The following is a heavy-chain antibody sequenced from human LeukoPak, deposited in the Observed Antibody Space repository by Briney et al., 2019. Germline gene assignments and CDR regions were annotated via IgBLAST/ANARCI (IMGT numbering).Heavy chain of an antibody. V-gene: IGHV3-64*01. CDR1: GFTFSSYT. D-gene: IGHD3-10*01. Sequence: GGSLRLSCAASGFTFSSYTMHWVRQAPGKGLEYVSGISSNGGSTYYANSLKGRLTISRDNSKNTLYLQMGSLRAEDMAVYYCARSRGLDLQYYYYMDVWGEGTTVTVSS. J-gene: IGHJ6*03. CDR3: ARSRGLDLQYYYYMDV. CDR2: ISSNGGST.